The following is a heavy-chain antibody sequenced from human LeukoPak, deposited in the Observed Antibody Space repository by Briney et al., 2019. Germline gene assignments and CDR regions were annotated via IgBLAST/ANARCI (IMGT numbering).Heavy chain of an antibody. V-gene: IGHV1-18*01. CDR1: GYTFTRHG. J-gene: IGHJ6*02. D-gene: IGHD3-3*01. Sequence: ASVKVSCKASGYTFTRHGLSWVRQAPGQGLEWMGWISAYNGNTKYSQKFQGRVTITRDTSASTAYMELSSLRSEDTAVYYCARDDYDFWSGTTYGMDVWGQGTTVTVSS. CDR3: ARDDYDFWSGTTYGMDV. CDR2: ISAYNGNT.